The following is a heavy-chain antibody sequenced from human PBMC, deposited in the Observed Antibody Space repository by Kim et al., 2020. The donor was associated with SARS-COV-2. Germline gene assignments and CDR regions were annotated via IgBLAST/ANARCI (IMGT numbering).Heavy chain of an antibody. J-gene: IGHJ5*02. D-gene: IGHD1-20*01. CDR3: ARVITLSSNWFDP. V-gene: IGHV1-2*02. Sequence: YARKFKGRVTMTRDTSISTAYMELSWLTSDDTAVFYCARVITLSSNWFDPWGQGTLVTVSS.